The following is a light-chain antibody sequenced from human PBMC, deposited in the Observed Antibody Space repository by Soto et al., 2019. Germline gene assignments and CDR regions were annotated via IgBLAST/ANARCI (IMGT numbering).Light chain of an antibody. Sequence: DIQMTQSPSSVSASLGDSVTITCRASQGIGVYLAWFQQKPGNVPKLLIYAASTLQSGVPSRFSGSGSGTDFTLTISSLQPEDVATYYCQKYNSAPLTFGGGTKVEIK. J-gene: IGKJ4*01. V-gene: IGKV1-27*01. CDR2: AAS. CDR3: QKYNSAPLT. CDR1: QGIGVY.